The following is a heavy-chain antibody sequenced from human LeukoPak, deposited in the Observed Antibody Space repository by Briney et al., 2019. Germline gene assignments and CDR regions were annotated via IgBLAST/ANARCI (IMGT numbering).Heavy chain of an antibody. V-gene: IGHV3-9*01. CDR3: AKLGVVVVPVDLP. CDR1: GFTFDDYA. J-gene: IGHJ3*01. Sequence: GGSLRLSCAASGFTFDDYAMHWVRQAPGKGLEWVSGISWNSGSIGYADSVKGRFTISRDNAKNTLSLQMISLRAEDTAVYFCAKLGVVVVPVDLPWGQGTMVIVSS. D-gene: IGHD2-2*01. CDR2: ISWNSGSI.